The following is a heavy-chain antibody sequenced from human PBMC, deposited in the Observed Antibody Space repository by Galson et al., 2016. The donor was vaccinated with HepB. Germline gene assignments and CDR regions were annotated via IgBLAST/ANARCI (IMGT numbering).Heavy chain of an antibody. CDR2: ISGSTGRT. CDR3: AKESPKNAGGAFDI. D-gene: IGHD1-1*01. Sequence: SLRLSCAASGFTFSNYAMSWVRQAPGKGLEWVSAISGSTGRTYYADSVKGHFTISRDNCKNTLYLQMNSLRAGDTALYYCAKESPKNAGGAFDIWGQGTMVTVSS. V-gene: IGHV3-23*01. CDR1: GFTFSNYA. J-gene: IGHJ3*02.